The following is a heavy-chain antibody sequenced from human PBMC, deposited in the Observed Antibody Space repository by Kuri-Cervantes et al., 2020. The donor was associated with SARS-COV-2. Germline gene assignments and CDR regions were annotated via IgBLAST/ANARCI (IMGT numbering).Heavy chain of an antibody. V-gene: IGHV5-51*01. CDR2: IYPGDSDT. Sequence: GGSLRLSCKGSGYSFTSYWIGWVRQMPGKGLEWMGIIYPGDSDTRYSPSFQGQVTISADKSISTAYLQWSSLKASDTAMYYCARRCSSTSCYTGWNAFDIWGQGTMVTVSS. J-gene: IGHJ3*02. CDR3: ARRCSSTSCYTGWNAFDI. D-gene: IGHD2-2*02. CDR1: GYSFTSYW.